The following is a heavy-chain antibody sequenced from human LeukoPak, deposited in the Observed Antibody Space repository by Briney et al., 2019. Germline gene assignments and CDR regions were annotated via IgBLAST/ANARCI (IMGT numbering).Heavy chain of an antibody. CDR2: IHYSEST. CDR1: GGSISTYY. Sequence: PSETLSLTCTVSGGSISTYYWSWIRQPPGKGLEWIGYIHYSESTNYNPSLKSRVTISVDTSKNQFSLKLSSVTAADTAVYYCARGSRYGGNPHPAVAFDYWGQGTLVTVSS. D-gene: IGHD4-23*01. CDR3: ARGSRYGGNPHPAVAFDY. V-gene: IGHV4-59*08. J-gene: IGHJ4*02.